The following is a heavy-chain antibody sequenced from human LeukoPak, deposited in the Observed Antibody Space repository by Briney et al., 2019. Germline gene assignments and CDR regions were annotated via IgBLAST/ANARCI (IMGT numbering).Heavy chain of an antibody. J-gene: IGHJ4*02. CDR2: INHSGST. CDR1: GGSFSGYY. Sequence: SETLSLTCAVYGGSFSGYYWSWIRQPPGKGLEWIGEINHSGSTNYNPSLKSRVTISVDTSKNQSSLKLSSVTAADTAVYYCARGRKYYDFWSGYKPFDYWGQGTLVTVSS. D-gene: IGHD3-3*01. CDR3: ARGRKYYDFWSGYKPFDY. V-gene: IGHV4-34*01.